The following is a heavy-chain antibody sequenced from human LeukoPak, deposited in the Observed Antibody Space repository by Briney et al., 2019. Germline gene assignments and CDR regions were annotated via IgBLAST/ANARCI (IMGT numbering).Heavy chain of an antibody. CDR3: AREGDYYDSSAQFGY. J-gene: IGHJ4*02. D-gene: IGHD3-22*01. CDR2: IYYSGST. CDR1: GGSISSYY. V-gene: IGHV4-59*01. Sequence: PSETLSLTCTVSGGSISSYYWSWIRQPPGKGLEWIGYIYYSGSTNYNPSLKSRVTISVDTSKNQFSLKLSSVTAADTAVYYCAREGDYYDSSAQFGYWGQGTLVTVSS.